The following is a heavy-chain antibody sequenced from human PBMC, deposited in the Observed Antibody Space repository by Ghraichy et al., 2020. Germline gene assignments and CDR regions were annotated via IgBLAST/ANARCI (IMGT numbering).Heavy chain of an antibody. V-gene: IGHV4-59*01. CDR1: GGSISGYY. J-gene: IGHJ5*02. CDR2: IYYRGTT. D-gene: IGHD7-27*01. CDR3: ARTGTGEGDWFDP. Sequence: SETLSLTCTVSGGSISGYYWSWIRQPPGKGLQWIGYIYYRGTTNYNPSLKSRVTISVDTSKNQFSLKLSSVTAADTAVYFCARTGTGEGDWFDPWGQGTLVTVSS.